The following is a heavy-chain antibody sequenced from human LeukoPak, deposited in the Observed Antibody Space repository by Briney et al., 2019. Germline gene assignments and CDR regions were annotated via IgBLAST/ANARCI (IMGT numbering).Heavy chain of an antibody. D-gene: IGHD3-9*01. CDR1: GYTLTELS. J-gene: IGHJ4*02. CDR2: FDPEDGET. Sequence: ASVKVSCKVSGYTLTELSMHWLRQAPGKGPEWMGGFDPEDGETIYVQKFQARLTISEDSSTGTAYMVLSSLTYDDSAVYYCATVDILTGYYYYFDSWGQGTLVTVSS. CDR3: ATVDILTGYYYYFDS. V-gene: IGHV1-24*01.